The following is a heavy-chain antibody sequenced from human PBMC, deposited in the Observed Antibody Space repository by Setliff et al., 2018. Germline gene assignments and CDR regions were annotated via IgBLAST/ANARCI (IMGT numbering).Heavy chain of an antibody. J-gene: IGHJ3*02. V-gene: IGHV4-4*02. CDR1: GGSISSSNW. CDR2: IYHSGST. D-gene: IGHD1-1*01. Sequence: SETLSLTCAVSGGSISSSNWWSWVRQPPGKGLEWIGEIYHSGSTNYNPSLKSRVTISVDKSKNQFSLRLTSVTAADKAIYYCARVRNTQNGFFDIWGQGKMGTVSS. CDR3: ARVRNTQNGFFDI.